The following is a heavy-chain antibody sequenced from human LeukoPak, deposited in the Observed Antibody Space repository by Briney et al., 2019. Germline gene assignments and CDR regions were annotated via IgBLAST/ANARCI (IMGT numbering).Heavy chain of an antibody. CDR1: GDSTSSYY. J-gene: IGHJ4*02. V-gene: IGHV4-59*01. CDR2: VPNSGNT. CDR3: ARAETTGIQVWLPVHK. D-gene: IGHD5-18*01. Sequence: SETLSLTCTVSGDSTSSYYWTWIRQPPGKGLEWIGYVPNSGNTNYKPSLKSRVTISVDTSKNQSPLNLSSVTAADTASYYCARAETTGIQVWLPVHKWGQGTLVTVSS.